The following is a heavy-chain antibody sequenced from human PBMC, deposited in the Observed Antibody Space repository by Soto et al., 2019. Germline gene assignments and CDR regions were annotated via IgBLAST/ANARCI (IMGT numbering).Heavy chain of an antibody. J-gene: IGHJ4*02. Sequence: LRLSCSASGFTFSDYYMSWIRQAPGKGLEWISYIDSSGSIIYYADSVKGRFTISRDNAKNSLYLQMNSLRAEDTAVYYCARDLGYYDSSGYFDYWGQGTLVTVSS. CDR3: ARDLGYYDSSGYFDY. D-gene: IGHD3-22*01. V-gene: IGHV3-11*01. CDR1: GFTFSDYY. CDR2: IDSSGSII.